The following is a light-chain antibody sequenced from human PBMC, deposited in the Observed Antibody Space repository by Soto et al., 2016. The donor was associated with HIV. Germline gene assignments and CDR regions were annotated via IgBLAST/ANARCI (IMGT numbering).Light chain of an antibody. J-gene: IGKJ3*01. CDR2: LGS. CDR1: QSLLHSNGYNY. Sequence: EIVMTQSPLSLPVTPGEPASISCRSTQSLLHSNGYNYLDWYLQKPGQSPQLLIYLGSNRASGVPDRFSGSGSGTDFTLKISRVEAEDVGVYYCMQEVTFGPGTKVDIK. CDR3: MQEVT. V-gene: IGKV2-28*01.